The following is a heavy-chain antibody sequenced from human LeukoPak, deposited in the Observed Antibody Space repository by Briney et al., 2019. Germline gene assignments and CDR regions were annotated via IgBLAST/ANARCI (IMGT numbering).Heavy chain of an antibody. CDR2: ISNDGSRK. J-gene: IGHJ4*02. CDR1: GFTFSRHG. Sequence: PGRSLRLSCAPSGFTFSRHGMHWVRQARGEGLEWVAIISNDGSRKYYAHSVEGRFTISRDNSKNTLYLQMDSLRAEDTAVYYCARDRAWNYFDYWGQGTLVTVSS. CDR3: ARDRAWNYFDY. V-gene: IGHV3-30*03. D-gene: IGHD3-3*01.